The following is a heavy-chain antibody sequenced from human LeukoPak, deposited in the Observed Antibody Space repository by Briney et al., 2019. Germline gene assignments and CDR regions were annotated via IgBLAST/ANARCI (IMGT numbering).Heavy chain of an antibody. CDR3: AKASAGSSGWLGFDY. J-gene: IGHJ4*02. CDR1: GFTFSSYA. CDR2: ISGSGGST. V-gene: IGHV3-23*01. Sequence: GGSLRLSCAASGFTFSSYAMSWVRQAPGEGLEWVSAISGSGGSTYYADSVKGRFTISRDNSKNTLYLQMNSLRAEDTAVYYCAKASAGSSGWLGFDYWGQGTLVTVSS. D-gene: IGHD6-19*01.